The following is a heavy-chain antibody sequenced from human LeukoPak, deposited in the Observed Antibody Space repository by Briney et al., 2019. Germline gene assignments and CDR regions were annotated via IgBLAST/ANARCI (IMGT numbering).Heavy chain of an antibody. V-gene: IGHV5-51*01. CDR1: GYTFSSYW. J-gene: IGHJ4*02. Sequence: GESLRISCKGSGYTFSSYWVGWMRQVPGKGLEWMGIIYPGDSDTRYSPSFQGQVTISADKSISTAYLQWNSLKASDTAMYYCARRDYGGKHFDFWGQGTLVTVSS. CDR3: ARRDYGGKHFDF. CDR2: IYPGDSDT. D-gene: IGHD4-23*01.